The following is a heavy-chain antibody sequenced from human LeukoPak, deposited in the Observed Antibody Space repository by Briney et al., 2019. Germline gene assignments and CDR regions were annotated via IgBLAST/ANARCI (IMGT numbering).Heavy chain of an antibody. Sequence: PSETLSLTCTVSGGSISSYYWSWIRQPPGKGLEWIGYIYSSGSTNYNPSLKSRVTISVDTSKNQFSLRVSSVTAADTAVYYCARAPDEYDSSGLDYWGQGTLVTVSS. CDR1: GGSISSYY. D-gene: IGHD3-22*01. V-gene: IGHV4-59*01. CDR3: ARAPDEYDSSGLDY. CDR2: IYSSGST. J-gene: IGHJ4*02.